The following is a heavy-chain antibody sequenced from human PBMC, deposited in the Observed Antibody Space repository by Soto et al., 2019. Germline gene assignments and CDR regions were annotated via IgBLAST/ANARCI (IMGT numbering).Heavy chain of an antibody. Sequence: QAHLVQSGPEVKKPGASVKVSCKGSGYIFTSYGIAWVRQAPGQGLEWMGWISAHNGNTENAQKFQGRVTVTRDTSTSTAYLELRSLRSDDTALYYCASGRYGDYWGQGALVTVSS. V-gene: IGHV1-18*01. CDR3: ASGRYGDY. J-gene: IGHJ4*02. D-gene: IGHD4-17*01. CDR2: ISAHNGNT. CDR1: GYIFTSYG.